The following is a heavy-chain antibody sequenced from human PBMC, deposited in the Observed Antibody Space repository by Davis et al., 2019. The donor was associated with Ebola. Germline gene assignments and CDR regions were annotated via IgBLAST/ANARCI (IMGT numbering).Heavy chain of an antibody. CDR3: AREATIFGVAPTDNWFDP. Sequence: SVKVSCKASGGTFSSYAISWVRQAPGQGLEWMGGIIPIFGTANFAQKFQGRVMITADKSTSTAYMELSSLRSEDTAVYYCAREATIFGVAPTDNWFDPWGQGTLVTVSS. CDR2: IIPIFGTA. D-gene: IGHD3-3*01. J-gene: IGHJ5*02. V-gene: IGHV1-69*06. CDR1: GGTFSSYA.